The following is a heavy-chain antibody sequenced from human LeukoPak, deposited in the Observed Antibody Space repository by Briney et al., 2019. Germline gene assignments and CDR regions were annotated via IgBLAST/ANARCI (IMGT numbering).Heavy chain of an antibody. CDR3: ARDFRPSIAAWGS. J-gene: IGHJ5*02. CDR2: ISEVGGEK. CDR1: GFTFSSYW. D-gene: IGHD6-6*01. Sequence: GGSLRLSCTASGFTFSSYWMSWVRQAPGKGLEWVAGISEVGGEKYYVDSVKGRFTISRDNAKISLSLQMNSLRADDTAVYYCARDFRPSIAAWGSWGQGTLVTVSS. V-gene: IGHV3-7*01.